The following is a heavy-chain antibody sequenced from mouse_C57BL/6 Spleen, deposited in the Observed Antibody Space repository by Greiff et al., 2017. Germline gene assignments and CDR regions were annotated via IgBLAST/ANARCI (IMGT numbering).Heavy chain of an antibody. D-gene: IGHD1-1*01. V-gene: IGHV1-55*01. CDR1: GYTFTSYW. Sequence: QVHVKQPGAELVKPGASVKMSCKASGYTFTSYWITWVKQRHGKGLEWIGDFYPGSGSTNYNETFKSKATLTVDTSASTAYMQLSRLTSWDSAVYYCAREGGYYGSWTWAMDYWGQGTSVTVSS. CDR3: AREGGYYGSWTWAMDY. J-gene: IGHJ4*01. CDR2: FYPGSGST.